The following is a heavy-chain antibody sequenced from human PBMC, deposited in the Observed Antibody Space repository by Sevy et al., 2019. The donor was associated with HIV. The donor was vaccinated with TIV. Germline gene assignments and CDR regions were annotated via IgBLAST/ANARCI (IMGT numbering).Heavy chain of an antibody. CDR3: ARWDADRRWYFDY. J-gene: IGHJ4*02. V-gene: IGHV3-21*01. Sequence: GGSLRLSCAASGFSFSSYSMNWVRQAPGKGLEWASSISSSRSYIYYTDSVKGRFTIARDNAKNSLYLQMNGLRAEDTAVYYCARWDADRRWYFDYWGQGTLVTVSS. D-gene: IGHD1-26*01. CDR1: GFSFSSYS. CDR2: ISSSRSYI.